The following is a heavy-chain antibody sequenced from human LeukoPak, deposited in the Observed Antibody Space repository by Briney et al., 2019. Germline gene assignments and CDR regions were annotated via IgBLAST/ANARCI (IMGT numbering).Heavy chain of an antibody. V-gene: IGHV3-23*01. CDR3: AKAGRKQQLVDY. CDR2: ISGSGGST. Sequence: PGGSLRLPCAASGFTFSSYAMSWVRQAPGKGLEWVSAISGSGGSTYYADSVKGRFTISRDNSKNTLYLQMNSLRAEDTAVYYCAKAGRKQQLVDYWGQGTLVTVSS. CDR1: GFTFSSYA. D-gene: IGHD6-13*01. J-gene: IGHJ4*02.